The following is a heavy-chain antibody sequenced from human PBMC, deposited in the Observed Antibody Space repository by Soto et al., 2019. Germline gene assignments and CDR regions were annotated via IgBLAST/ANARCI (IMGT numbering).Heavy chain of an antibody. Sequence: ASVKVSCKASGYTFTSYGISWVRQAPGQGLEWMGWISPNSGNTNYAQKFQGWVTMTRDTSISTAYMELSRLRSDDTAVYYCARKAAGKNYFDYWGQGTLVTVSS. CDR2: ISPNSGNT. CDR3: ARKAAGKNYFDY. CDR1: GYTFTSYG. J-gene: IGHJ4*02. D-gene: IGHD6-13*01. V-gene: IGHV1-2*04.